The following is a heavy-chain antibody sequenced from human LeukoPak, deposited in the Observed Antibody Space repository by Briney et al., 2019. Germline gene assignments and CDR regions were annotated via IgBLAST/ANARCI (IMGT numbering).Heavy chain of an antibody. CDR2: INHSGST. Sequence: SETLSLTCIVYGGSFSDDYWTWIRQPPGKGLEWIGEINHSGSTTYNPSLESRVTMSEDSSKNQFSLRLSSVTAADTAVHYCARGDVAARLQHWGQGSLVTVSS. CDR3: ARGDVAARLQH. D-gene: IGHD6-6*01. J-gene: IGHJ1*01. V-gene: IGHV4-34*01. CDR1: GGSFSDDY.